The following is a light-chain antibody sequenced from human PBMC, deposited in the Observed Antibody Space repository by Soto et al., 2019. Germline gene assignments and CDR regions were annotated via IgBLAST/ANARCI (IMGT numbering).Light chain of an antibody. CDR1: TGAVTSGYY. J-gene: IGLJ2*01. Sequence: QAVVTQEPSLTVSPGGTVTLTCASSTGAVTSGYYPNWFQQKPGQAPRALIYSTSNKYSWTPARFSGSLLGGKAGLTLSGVQPEDEAEYYCMLYYGGQLGVFGGGTKHTVL. CDR2: STS. V-gene: IGLV7-43*01. CDR3: MLYYGGQLGV.